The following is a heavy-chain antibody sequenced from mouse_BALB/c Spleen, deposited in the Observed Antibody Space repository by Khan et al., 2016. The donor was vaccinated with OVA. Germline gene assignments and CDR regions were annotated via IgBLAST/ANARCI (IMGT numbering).Heavy chain of an antibody. D-gene: IGHD2-4*01. V-gene: IGHV8-12*01. CDR2: IYWDDDK. Sequence: QVTLKESGPGILQPSQTLSLTCSFSGFSLSASGVGVSWIRQPSGKGLEWLAHIYWDDDKRYNPSLKSRLTISKDASRSQVFLKITSVVTDDTDTYYCASRARGVFSDYLFAYWGQGTLVTVSA. J-gene: IGHJ3*01. CDR1: GFSLSASGVG. CDR3: ASRARGVFSDYLFAY.